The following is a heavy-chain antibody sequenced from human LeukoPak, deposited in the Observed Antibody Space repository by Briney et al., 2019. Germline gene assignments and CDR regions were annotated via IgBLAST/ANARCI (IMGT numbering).Heavy chain of an antibody. CDR1: GFTFDDYA. CDR2: ISWNSGSI. J-gene: IGHJ4*02. V-gene: IGHV3-9*01. D-gene: IGHD6-19*01. CDR3: AKEWGSGWYRAFDY. Sequence: PGGSLRLSCAASGFTFDDYAMHWVRQAPGKGLEWVSGISWNSGSIGYADSVKGRFTISRDNAKNSLYLQMNSLRAEDTALYYCAKEWGSGWYRAFDYWGQGTQVTVSS.